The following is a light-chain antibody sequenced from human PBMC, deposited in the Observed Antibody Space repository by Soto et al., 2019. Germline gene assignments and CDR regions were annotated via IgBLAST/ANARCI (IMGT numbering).Light chain of an antibody. CDR3: QQYGRTPWT. V-gene: IGKV3-20*01. CDR1: QSISSY. CDR2: GAS. Sequence: EIVLTQSPATLSLAPGERATLSCRASQSISSYLAWYQQKPGQVPRLLIYGASSRATGIPDRFSGSGSGTDFSLTISRLEPEDFAVYYCQQYGRTPWTFGQGTKVDTK. J-gene: IGKJ1*01.